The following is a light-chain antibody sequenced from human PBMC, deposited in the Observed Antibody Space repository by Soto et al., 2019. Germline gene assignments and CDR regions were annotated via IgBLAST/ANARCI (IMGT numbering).Light chain of an antibody. J-gene: IGKJ5*01. CDR3: MQALQAPIT. Sequence: DIVMTQSPLSLPVTPGEPVSISCRSSQSLLHRNRYNFLDWYLQKPGQSPQVLIYMGSNRASGVPDRFSGSGSGTDFTLKISRVEAEDVGVYYCMQALQAPITFGQGTRLEIK. CDR1: QSLLHRNRYNF. CDR2: MGS. V-gene: IGKV2-28*01.